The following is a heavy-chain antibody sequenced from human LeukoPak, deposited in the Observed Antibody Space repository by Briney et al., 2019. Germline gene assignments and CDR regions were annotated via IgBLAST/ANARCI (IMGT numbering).Heavy chain of an antibody. CDR3: ARGYYYGSGSLNWFDP. CDR1: GFTFSSYS. D-gene: IGHD3-10*01. V-gene: IGHV3-48*04. CDR2: ISSSGSTI. J-gene: IGHJ5*02. Sequence: GGSLRLSCAASGFTFSSYSMNWVRQAPGKGLEWVSYISSSGSTIYYADSVKGRFTISRDNAKNSLYLQMNSLRAEDTAVYYCARGYYYGSGSLNWFDPWGQGTLVTVSS.